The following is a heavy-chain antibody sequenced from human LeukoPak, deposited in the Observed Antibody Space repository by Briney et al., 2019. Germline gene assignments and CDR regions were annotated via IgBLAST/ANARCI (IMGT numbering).Heavy chain of an antibody. CDR1: EFTFSNYA. J-gene: IGHJ4*02. V-gene: IGHV3-30-3*01. Sequence: HPGGSLRLSCAASEFTFSNYALHWVRQAPGKGLQWVAVISYDGNTIHYADSVKGRFIISRDTSKNTLYLQMNSLRAEDTAVYYCAGSGGLQKFDYWGQGTLVTVPS. D-gene: IGHD4-11*01. CDR3: AGSGGLQKFDY. CDR2: ISYDGNTI.